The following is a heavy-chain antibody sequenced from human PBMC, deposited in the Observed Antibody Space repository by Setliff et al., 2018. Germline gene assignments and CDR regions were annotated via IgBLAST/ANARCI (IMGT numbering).Heavy chain of an antibody. D-gene: IGHD3-10*01. J-gene: IGHJ6*03. V-gene: IGHV3-23*01. CDR3: ARARSPHLSLIYHMDV. CDR1: GFTFSSYA. CDR2: ISGSGGST. Sequence: PGGSLRLSCAASGFTFSSYAMSWVRQAPGKGLEWVSAISGSGGSTYYADSVKGRFTISRDNAKNSLYLQMNSLRAEDTAVYYCARARSPHLSLIYHMDVWGKGTTVTVSS.